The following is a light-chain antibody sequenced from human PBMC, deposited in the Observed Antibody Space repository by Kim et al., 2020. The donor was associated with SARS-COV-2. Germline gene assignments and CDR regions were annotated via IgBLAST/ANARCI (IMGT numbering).Light chain of an antibody. Sequence: SVSPGERATLSCRASQSVSSKLAWYQQKPGQAPRLLIYDASTRATGIPSRFSGSGSGTEFTLTISSLQSEDCAVYYCQQYNNWPLTFGGGTKVEI. V-gene: IGKV3D-15*01. CDR3: QQYNNWPLT. CDR1: QSVSSK. CDR2: DAS. J-gene: IGKJ4*01.